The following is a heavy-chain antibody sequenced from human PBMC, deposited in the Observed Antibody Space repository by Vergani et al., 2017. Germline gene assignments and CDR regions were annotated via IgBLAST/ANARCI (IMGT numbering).Heavy chain of an antibody. V-gene: IGHV1-69*02. CDR2: IIPIIRLA. J-gene: IGHJ4*02. CDR3: ARVSPGDNSGWEPFDY. CDR1: GDIFNNYT. Sequence: QVHLEQSGTEVKKPGSSVKVSCKVSGDIFNNYTVTWVRQAPGQGLEWMGRIIPIIRLATSAQKFQDRVKITGDTSTNTVYMEMNNLRSEDTAVYYCARVSPGDNSGWEPFDYWGQGTLVTVCS. D-gene: IGHD6-19*01.